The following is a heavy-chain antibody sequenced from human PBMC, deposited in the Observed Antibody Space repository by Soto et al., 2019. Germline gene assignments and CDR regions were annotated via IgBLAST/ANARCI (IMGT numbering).Heavy chain of an antibody. CDR1: GYTFTNYW. J-gene: IGHJ4*02. CDR3: ARASDSGRPHFDH. Sequence: PGESLKISSQGSGYTFTNYWIGWVRQMPGKGLEWMGIIYPGDSDTRYSPSFQGQVTISADKSISTAYLQWSSLKAPDTVMYFCARASDSGRPHFDHWGQGTLVTVSS. D-gene: IGHD1-26*01. CDR2: IYPGDSDT. V-gene: IGHV5-51*01.